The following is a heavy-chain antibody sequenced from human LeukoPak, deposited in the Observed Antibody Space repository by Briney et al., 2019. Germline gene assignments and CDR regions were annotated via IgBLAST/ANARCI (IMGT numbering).Heavy chain of an antibody. CDR2: INQDGSEE. CDR3: VRDGGVSGYDLRDH. Sequence: GGSLRLSCAASGFTFSNYWMSWVRQAPGKGLEWVAHINQDGSEEHYMDSVKARFIISRDNAKNSLSLQMDSLRAEDTAVYYCVRDGGVSGYDLRDHWGHGTFVTCSS. J-gene: IGHJ5*02. V-gene: IGHV3-7*01. CDR1: GFTFSNYW. D-gene: IGHD5-12*01.